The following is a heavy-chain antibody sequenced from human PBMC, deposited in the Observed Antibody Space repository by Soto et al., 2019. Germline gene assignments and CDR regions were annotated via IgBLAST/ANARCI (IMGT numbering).Heavy chain of an antibody. J-gene: IGHJ6*02. Sequence: GGSLRLSCVASGFTFSSYSIYWVRQAPGKGLEWVAVIWYDGSNKYYADSVKGRFTISRDNSKNTLYLQMNSLRAEDTAVYYCARDYCSGGSCYGVFYYYYGMDVWGQGTTVTVSS. CDR2: IWYDGSNK. CDR3: ARDYCSGGSCYGVFYYYYGMDV. D-gene: IGHD2-15*01. CDR1: GFTFSSYS. V-gene: IGHV3-33*07.